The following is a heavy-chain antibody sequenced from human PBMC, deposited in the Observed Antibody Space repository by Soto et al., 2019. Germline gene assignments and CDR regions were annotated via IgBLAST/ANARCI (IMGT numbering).Heavy chain of an antibody. V-gene: IGHV4-59*01. D-gene: IGHD3-22*01. CDR3: ARAPGVGYYDSSGYYYI. Sequence: PSETLSLTCTVSGGSISSYYWSWIRQPPGKGLEWIGYTYYSGSTNYNPSLKSRVTISVDTSKNQFSLKLSSVTAADTAVYYCARAPGVGYYDSSGYYYIWGQGTMVTVS. J-gene: IGHJ3*02. CDR1: GGSISSYY. CDR2: TYYSGST.